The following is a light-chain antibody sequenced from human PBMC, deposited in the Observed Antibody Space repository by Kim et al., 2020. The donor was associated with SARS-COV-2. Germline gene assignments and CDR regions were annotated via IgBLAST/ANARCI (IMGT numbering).Light chain of an antibody. CDR3: QSADNSDNWV. V-gene: IGLV3-25*03. J-gene: IGLJ3*02. CDR2: KDT. CDR1: TLPKQY. Sequence: VSPGQTASITCSGNTLPKQYGYWFQQKPGQSPVLVMYKDTKRPSEIPERFSGSNSGTTVTLTISGVQAEDEADYYCQSADNSDNWVFGGGTQLTV.